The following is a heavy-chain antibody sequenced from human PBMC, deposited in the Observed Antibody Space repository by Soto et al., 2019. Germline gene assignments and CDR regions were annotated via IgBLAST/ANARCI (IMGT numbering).Heavy chain of an antibody. CDR2: IYHSGST. CDR1: GGSISSSNW. Sequence: PSETLSLTCAVSGGSISSSNWWSWVRQPPGKGLEWIGEIYHSGSTNYNPSLKSRVTISVGKSKNQFSLKLSSVTAADTAVYYCAKLDTAMALDYWGQGTLVTVSS. J-gene: IGHJ4*02. CDR3: AKLDTAMALDY. D-gene: IGHD5-18*01. V-gene: IGHV4-4*02.